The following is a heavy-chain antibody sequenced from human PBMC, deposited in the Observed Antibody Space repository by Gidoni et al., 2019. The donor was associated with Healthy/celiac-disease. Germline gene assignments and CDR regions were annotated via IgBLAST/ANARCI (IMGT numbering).Heavy chain of an antibody. V-gene: IGHV4-59*08. CDR3: ARRGYNWNDGASYYHGMDV. Sequence: QVQLQESGPGLVKPSETLSLTCSVSCGSISTYYWNLIWQPPGKGLEWIGNIYYSGSTNYNPSRKSRVTISVDTSKKQFSLKLSSVTAADTAVYYCARRGYNWNDGASYYHGMDVWGQGTTVTVSS. CDR1: CGSISTYY. D-gene: IGHD1-1*01. CDR2: IYYSGST. J-gene: IGHJ6*02.